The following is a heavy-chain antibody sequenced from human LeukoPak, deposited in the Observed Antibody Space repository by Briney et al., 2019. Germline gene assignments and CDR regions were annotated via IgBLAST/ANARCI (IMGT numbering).Heavy chain of an antibody. CDR3: ARRKKGFGELFDY. CDR1: GGSLSSSSYY. CDR2: IYYSGST. V-gene: IGHV4-39*07. D-gene: IGHD3-10*01. Sequence: SETLSLTCTVSGGSLSSSSYYWGWIRQPPGKGLEWIGSIYYSGSTYYNPSLKSRVTISVDTSKNQFSLKLSSVTAADTAVYYCARRKKGFGELFDYWGQGTLVTVSS. J-gene: IGHJ4*02.